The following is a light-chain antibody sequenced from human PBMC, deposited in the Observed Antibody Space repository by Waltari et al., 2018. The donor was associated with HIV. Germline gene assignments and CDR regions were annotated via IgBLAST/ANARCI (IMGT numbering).Light chain of an antibody. CDR2: DVS. CDR3: SSYTSSSTLDVV. V-gene: IGLV2-14*03. CDR1: SSDVGGYNY. Sequence: QSALTQPASVSGSPGQSITISCTGTSSDVGGYNYVSWYQQHPGKAPKLMIYDVSNRPWGGSNRFSGSKSGNTASLTISGLQAEDEADYYCSSYTSSSTLDVVFGGGTKLTVL. J-gene: IGLJ2*01.